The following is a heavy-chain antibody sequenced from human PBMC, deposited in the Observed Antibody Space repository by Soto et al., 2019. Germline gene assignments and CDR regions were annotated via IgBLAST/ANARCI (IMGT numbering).Heavy chain of an antibody. CDR2: IWYDGANK. V-gene: IGHV3-33*01. CDR1: GFALSRYG. Sequence: QVQLVESGGGVVQPGRSLRLSCEASGFALSRYGVHWVRQAPGKGLERVAFIWYDGANKYYSDSVRGRFTISRDNSRNTVYLQMDNLRAEYTALFYCARGAVGSRHYYYMGVWGKGPTVTVSS. CDR3: ARGAVGSRHYYYMGV. D-gene: IGHD6-13*01. J-gene: IGHJ6*03.